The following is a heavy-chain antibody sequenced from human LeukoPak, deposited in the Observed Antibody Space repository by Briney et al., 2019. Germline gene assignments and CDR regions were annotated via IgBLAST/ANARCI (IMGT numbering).Heavy chain of an antibody. CDR3: ARESSSSRYFMDV. J-gene: IGHJ6*03. V-gene: IGHV4-39*07. CDR1: GGSTRTSTSY. Sequence: PSETLSLTRGVSGGSTRTSTSYWGWVRQPPGKGREWIGSIHYSGSTYKNPSLKSRVTISMDTSGSQFSLKVTSLTAADSAVYFCARESSSSRYFMDVWGRGTTVTVSS. CDR2: IHYSGST. D-gene: IGHD6-6*01.